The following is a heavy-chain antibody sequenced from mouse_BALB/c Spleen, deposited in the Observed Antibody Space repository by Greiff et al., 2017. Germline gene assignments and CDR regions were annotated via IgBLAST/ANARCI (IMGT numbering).Heavy chain of an antibody. Sequence: VQLHQSGAELMKPGASVKISCKATGYTFSSYWIEWVKQRPGHGLEWIGEILPGSGSTNYNEKFKGKATFTADTSSNTAYMQLSSLTSEDSAVYYCARPLRAFAYWGQGTLVTVSA. V-gene: IGHV1-9*01. CDR2: ILPGSGST. D-gene: IGHD1-1*01. J-gene: IGHJ3*01. CDR1: GYTFSSYW. CDR3: ARPLRAFAY.